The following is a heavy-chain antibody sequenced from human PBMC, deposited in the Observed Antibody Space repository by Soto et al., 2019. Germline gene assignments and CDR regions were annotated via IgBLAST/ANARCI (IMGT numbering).Heavy chain of an antibody. D-gene: IGHD3-3*02. CDR2: ISSSGGST. Sequence: GGAVRGSGADSAFTCSCNAMSWVRQDPGKGLEWVSAISSSGGSTYYADSVKGRFTISRDNSKNTMYLQMISLRAEDTAVYYCAKDIGIFGENIAFDIWAQGTMVTVSS. CDR1: AFTCSCNA. J-gene: IGHJ3*02. CDR3: AKDIGIFGENIAFDI. V-gene: IGHV3-23*01.